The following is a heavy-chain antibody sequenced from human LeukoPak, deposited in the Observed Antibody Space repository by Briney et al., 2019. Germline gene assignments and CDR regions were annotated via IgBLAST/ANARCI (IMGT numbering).Heavy chain of an antibody. CDR2: ISYDGSNK. J-gene: IGHJ4*02. Sequence: GGSLRLSCAASGFTFSSYAMHWVRQAPGKGLEWVAVISYDGSNKYYADSVKGRFTISRDNSKNTLYLQMNSLRAEDTAVYYCMWYSSGWQGFDYWGQGTLVTVSS. CDR1: GFTFSSYA. D-gene: IGHD6-19*01. CDR3: MWYSSGWQGFDY. V-gene: IGHV3-30-3*01.